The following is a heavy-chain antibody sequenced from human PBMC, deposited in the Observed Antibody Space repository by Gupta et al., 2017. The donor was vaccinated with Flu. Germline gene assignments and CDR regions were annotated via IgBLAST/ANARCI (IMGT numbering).Heavy chain of an antibody. J-gene: IGHJ4*02. CDR3: ARGHWDN. V-gene: IGHV3-69-1*02. CDR1: GFPLRCHD. Sequence: EVQLGESGGGLVPPGRSPRLSCFASGFPLRCHDMSWVRPAPGRRLEWVSFISPSSTIYYGDPVRDRLTISRDNAKNSLYLQMSGLRDEDTAVYYCARGHWDNWGQGTLVTVSS. CDR2: ISPSSTI.